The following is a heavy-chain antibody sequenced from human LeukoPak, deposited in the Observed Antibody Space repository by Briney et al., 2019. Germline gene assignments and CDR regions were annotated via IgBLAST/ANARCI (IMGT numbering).Heavy chain of an antibody. CDR2: IRQDGSET. Sequence: KPGGSLRLSCAAPGFTFTNYWMTWVRQAPGKGPEWVANIRQDGSETNYVDSVRGRFTIARDNTKNSLYLQMTSLRGEDTAVYYCASRAGKPGNTPWCFDYWGQGALVTVSS. CDR3: ASRAGKPGNTPWCFDY. D-gene: IGHD1-7*01. J-gene: IGHJ4*02. V-gene: IGHV3-7*01. CDR1: GFTFTNYW.